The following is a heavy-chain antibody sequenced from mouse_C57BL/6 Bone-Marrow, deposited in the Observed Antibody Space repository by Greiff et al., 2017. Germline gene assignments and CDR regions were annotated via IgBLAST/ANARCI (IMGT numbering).Heavy chain of an antibody. CDR3: ARWTLYYAMDY. J-gene: IGHJ4*01. CDR1: GYTFTSYG. V-gene: IGHV1-81*01. CDR2: IYPRSGNT. Sequence: VQLQQSGAELARPGASVKLSCKASGYTFTSYGISWVKQRTGQGLEWIGEIYPRSGNTYYNEKFKGKATLTADKYSSTAYMELRSLTSEDSAVYFCARWTLYYAMDYWGQGTSVTVSS.